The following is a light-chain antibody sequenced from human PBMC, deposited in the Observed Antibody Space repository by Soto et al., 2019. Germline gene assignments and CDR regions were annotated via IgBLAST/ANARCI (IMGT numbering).Light chain of an antibody. V-gene: IGKV1-16*02. J-gene: IGKJ2*01. CDR2: NTS. CDR3: QQYFSYPLT. Sequence: DIQMTQSPSSLSASVGDRVTITCRASQGINDYLAWIQQKPGEAPKPLIYNTSNLQSGVPSKFSGRGSGTDFTLTISSLQPEDFASYYCQQYFSYPLTFGQGTKLEIK. CDR1: QGINDY.